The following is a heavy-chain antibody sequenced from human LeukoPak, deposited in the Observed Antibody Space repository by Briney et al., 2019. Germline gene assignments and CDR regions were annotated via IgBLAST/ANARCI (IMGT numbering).Heavy chain of an antibody. D-gene: IGHD3-22*01. J-gene: IGHJ5*02. Sequence: ASVKVSCKASGYTFTGYYMHWVRQAPGQGLEWMGWINPNSGGTNYAQKFQGRVTMTRDTSISTAYVELSRLRSDDTAVYYCAGEWSGSGYYPSNWFDPWGQGTLVTVSS. V-gene: IGHV1-2*02. CDR3: AGEWSGSGYYPSNWFDP. CDR2: INPNSGGT. CDR1: GYTFTGYY.